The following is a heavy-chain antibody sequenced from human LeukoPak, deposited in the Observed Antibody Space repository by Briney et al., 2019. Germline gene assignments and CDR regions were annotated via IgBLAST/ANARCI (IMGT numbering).Heavy chain of an antibody. V-gene: IGHV3-23*01. CDR1: GITLSNYG. Sequence: PGGSLRLSCAVSGITLSNYGMSWVRQAPGKGLEWVAGISDSGGRTNYADSVKVRFTISRDNPKNTLHLQMNSLRAEDTAVYFCAKRGVVIRVILVGFHKEAYYFDSWGQGALVTVSS. J-gene: IGHJ4*02. CDR3: AKRGVVIRVILVGFHKEAYYFDS. CDR2: ISDSGGRT. D-gene: IGHD3-22*01.